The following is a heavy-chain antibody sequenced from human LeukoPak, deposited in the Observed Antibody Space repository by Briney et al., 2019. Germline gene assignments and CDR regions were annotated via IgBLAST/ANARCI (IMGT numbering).Heavy chain of an antibody. V-gene: IGHV4-38-2*02. CDR2: IYHSGST. CDR1: GYSISSGYY. D-gene: IGHD1-7*01. CDR3: ARVYNWNSSGLGAPRD. Sequence: SETLSLTCTVSGYSISSGYYWGWVRQPPGKGLEWIGSIYHSGSTYYNPSLKSRVTISVDTSKNQFSLKLSSVTAADTAVYYCARVYNWNSSGLGAPRDWGRGTLVTVSS. J-gene: IGHJ4*02.